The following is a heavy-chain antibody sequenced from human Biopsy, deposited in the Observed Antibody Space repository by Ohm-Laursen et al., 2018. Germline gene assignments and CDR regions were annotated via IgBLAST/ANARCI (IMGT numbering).Heavy chain of an antibody. CDR2: MNPNSGNT. CDR1: GYSFTFYD. V-gene: IGHV1-8*02. Sequence: ASVKVSCKASGYSFTFYDMNWVRQAPGQGLEWLGRMNPNSGNTGYAQKFHDRVTMTMNTSINTAYLELSSLRSEDTAVYYCARFDNGFDKWGQGTLVTVSS. CDR3: ARFDNGFDK. J-gene: IGHJ4*02. D-gene: IGHD2-8*01.